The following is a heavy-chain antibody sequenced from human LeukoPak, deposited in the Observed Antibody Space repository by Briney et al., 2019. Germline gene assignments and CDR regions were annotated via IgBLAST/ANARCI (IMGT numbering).Heavy chain of an antibody. J-gene: IGHJ6*03. Sequence: PSETLSLTCTVSDDSITMYYWTWIRQPPGKGLEWIGYVDHTGSTKFNPSLNGRVSISRDTSNNFFSLRLRSVTAADTAVYFCARGRVSSSTWYSTYYYFFYMDFWGKGTAVTVSS. V-gene: IGHV4-59*01. CDR3: ARGRVSSSTWYSTYYYFFYMDF. D-gene: IGHD4-11*01. CDR2: VDHTGST. CDR1: DDSITMYY.